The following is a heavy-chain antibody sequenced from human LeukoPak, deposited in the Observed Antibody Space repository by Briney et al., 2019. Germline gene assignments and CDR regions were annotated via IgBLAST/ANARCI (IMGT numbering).Heavy chain of an antibody. CDR3: AKLVESATNY. CDR1: GFTISNYA. CDR2: ISGSGDST. J-gene: IGHJ4*02. V-gene: IGHV3-23*01. D-gene: IGHD5-24*01. Sequence: GGSLRLSCAASGFTISNYAMSWVRQTPGKGLEWVSAISGSGDSTYYADSVKGRFTISRDNSKNTLYLQMNSLRAEDTALYYCAKLVESATNYWGQGTLVTVSS.